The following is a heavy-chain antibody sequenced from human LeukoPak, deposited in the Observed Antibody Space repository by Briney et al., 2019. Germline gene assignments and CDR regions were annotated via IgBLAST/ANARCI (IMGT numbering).Heavy chain of an antibody. D-gene: IGHD5-18*01. CDR2: TYYRSKWFY. V-gene: IGHV6-1*01. CDR1: GDSVSSNSVA. CDR3: ARGNTEIRSFDY. J-gene: IGHJ4*02. Sequence: SQTLSLTCAISGDSVSSNSVAWNWIRQSPSRGLEWLGRTYYRSKWFYGYAVSVKSRITFNPDTSKNQFSLQLTSVTPEDTGVYYCARGNTEIRSFDYWGQGTLVTISS.